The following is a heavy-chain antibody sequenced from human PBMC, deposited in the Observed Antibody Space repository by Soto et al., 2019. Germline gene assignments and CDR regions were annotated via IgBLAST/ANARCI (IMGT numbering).Heavy chain of an antibody. V-gene: IGHV3-30*18. Sequence: QVQLVESGGGVVQPGRSLRLSCAASGFTFSSYAMHWVRQAPRKGLEWVAVISYDGSDKYYADSVKGRFTISRDNSKNTLNLQMNSPRADDTAVYYCAKALGELSPESYDYWGQGTLITVSS. CDR1: GFTFSSYA. D-gene: IGHD3-16*02. CDR3: AKALGELSPESYDY. CDR2: ISYDGSDK. J-gene: IGHJ4*02.